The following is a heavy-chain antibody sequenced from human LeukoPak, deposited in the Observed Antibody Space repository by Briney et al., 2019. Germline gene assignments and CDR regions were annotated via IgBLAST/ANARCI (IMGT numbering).Heavy chain of an antibody. V-gene: IGHV4-30-2*01. CDR1: GGSISSGGYY. Sequence: SETLSLTCTVSGGSISSGGYYWGWIRQPPGKGLEWIGYIYHSGSTYYNPSLKSRVTISVDRSKNQFSLKLSSVTAEDTAVYYCARERSSSWNYYYYMDVWGKGTTVTVSS. D-gene: IGHD6-13*01. CDR3: ARERSSSWNYYYYMDV. CDR2: IYHSGST. J-gene: IGHJ6*03.